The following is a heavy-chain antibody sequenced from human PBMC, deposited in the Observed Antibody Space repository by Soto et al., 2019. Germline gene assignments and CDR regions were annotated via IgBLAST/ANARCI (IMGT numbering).Heavy chain of an antibody. V-gene: IGHV4-61*01. Sequence: SETLSLTCSVSGGSVSNKTYYWSWIRQPPGKRLEWIGYVYYSGTTNYNPSLKSRVTISVDLSKNQFSLNVTSVTAADTAVYFCARGRYCLTGRCFPNWFDSWGQGALVTVSS. J-gene: IGHJ5*01. D-gene: IGHD7-27*01. CDR2: VYYSGTT. CDR3: ARGRYCLTGRCFPNWFDS. CDR1: GGSVSNKTYY.